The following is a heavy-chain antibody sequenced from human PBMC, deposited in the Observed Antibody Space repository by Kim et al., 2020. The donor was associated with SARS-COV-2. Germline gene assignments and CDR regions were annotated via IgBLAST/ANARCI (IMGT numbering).Heavy chain of an antibody. CDR1: GFTFSSYA. CDR3: ARGYDYVWGSYRRDAFDI. V-gene: IGHV3-30*04. J-gene: IGHJ3*02. CDR2: ISYDGSNK. D-gene: IGHD3-16*02. Sequence: GGSLRLSCAASGFTFSSYAMHWVRQAPGKGLEWVAVISYDGSNKYYADSVKGRFTISRDTSKNTLYLQMNSLRAEDTAVYYCARGYDYVWGSYRRDAFDIWGQGTMVTVSS.